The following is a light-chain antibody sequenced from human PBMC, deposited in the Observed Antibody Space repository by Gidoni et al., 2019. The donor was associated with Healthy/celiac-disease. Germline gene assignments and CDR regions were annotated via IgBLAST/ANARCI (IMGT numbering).Light chain of an antibody. J-gene: IGKJ1*01. CDR3: QQRSSSVA. CDR1: QSVSSY. Sequence: ETVLPLYPASMSLSPGERATLSCRSSQSVSSYLAWYQQKPGQAPRLLIYDASNRATGIPARFSGSGSGTDFTLTISSLEPEDFAVYYCQQRSSSVAFGQGTKVEIK. CDR2: DAS. V-gene: IGKV3-11*01.